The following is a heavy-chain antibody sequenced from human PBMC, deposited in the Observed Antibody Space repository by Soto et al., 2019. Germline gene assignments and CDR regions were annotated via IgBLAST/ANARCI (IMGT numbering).Heavy chain of an antibody. Sequence: QVQLVESGGGVVQPGRSLRLSCAASGFTFSSYAMHWVRQAPGKGLEWVAVISYDGSNKYYADSVKSRFTISRDNSKNTLYLQMNSLRGEDTAVYYCSRDLNYVDICMGSAFDCWGQGTLVTVSS. J-gene: IGHJ4*02. CDR3: SRDLNYVDICMGSAFDC. D-gene: IGHD5-12*01. CDR2: ISYDGSNK. V-gene: IGHV3-30-3*01. CDR1: GFTFSSYA.